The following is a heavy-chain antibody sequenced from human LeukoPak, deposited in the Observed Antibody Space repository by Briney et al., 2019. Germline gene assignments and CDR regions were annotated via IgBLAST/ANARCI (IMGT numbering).Heavy chain of an antibody. CDR3: ARAPRVAATPYYFDY. V-gene: IGHV4-39*07. CDR2: IYYSGST. CDR1: GGSISSYY. Sequence: PSETLSLTCTVSGGSISSYYWGWIRQPPGKGLEWIGSIYYSGSTYYNPSLKSRVTISVDTSKNQFSLKLSSVTAADTAVYYCARAPRVAATPYYFDYWGQGTLVTVSS. D-gene: IGHD2-15*01. J-gene: IGHJ4*02.